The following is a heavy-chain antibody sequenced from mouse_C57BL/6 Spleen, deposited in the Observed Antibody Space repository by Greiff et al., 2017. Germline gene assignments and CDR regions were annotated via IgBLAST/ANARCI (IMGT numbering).Heavy chain of an antibody. CDR2: IYPGDGDT. CDR3: ARSDDYYGREDY. CDR1: GYAFSSYW. J-gene: IGHJ4*01. V-gene: IGHV1-80*01. D-gene: IGHD1-1*01. Sequence: QVQLQQSGAELVKPGASVKISCKASGYAFSSYWMNWVKQRPGKGLEWIGQIYPGDGDTNYNGKFKGKATLTADKSSSTAYMQLSSLTSEDSAVYFCARSDDYYGREDYWGQGTSVTVSS.